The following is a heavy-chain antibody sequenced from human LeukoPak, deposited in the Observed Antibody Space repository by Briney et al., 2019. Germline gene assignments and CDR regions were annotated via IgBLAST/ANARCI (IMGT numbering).Heavy chain of an antibody. CDR1: GFTFDDYA. CDR2: ISWNSGSI. V-gene: IGHV3-9*01. CDR3: AKDGGGWVDY. Sequence: SLRLSCAASGFTFDDYAMHCVRQAPGKGLEWVSGISWNSGSIGYADSVKGRFTISRDNAKNSLYLQMNSLRAEDTALYYCAKDGGGWVDYWGQGTLVTVSS. D-gene: IGHD3-16*01. J-gene: IGHJ4*02.